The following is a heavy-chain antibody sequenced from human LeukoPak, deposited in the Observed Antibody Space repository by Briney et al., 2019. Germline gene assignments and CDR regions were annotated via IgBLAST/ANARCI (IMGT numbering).Heavy chain of an antibody. V-gene: IGHV4-31*01. J-gene: IGHJ6*02. CDR3: ASQGANQYYYYGMDV. CDR1: APSISSGGYY. CDR2: IYYSGST. Sequence: SETLSLTCTVSAPSISSGGYYSSWLHQHPWKGLEWIVYIYYSGSTYYNPSLKSQLTISVDTSNNQSSLKLSSVTAADTAVYYCASQGANQYYYYGMDVWGQGTTVTVSS.